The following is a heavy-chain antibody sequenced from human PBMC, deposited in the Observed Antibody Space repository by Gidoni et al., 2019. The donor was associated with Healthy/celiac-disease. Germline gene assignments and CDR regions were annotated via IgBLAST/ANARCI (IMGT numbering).Heavy chain of an antibody. CDR1: GFTFSRYS. Sequence: EVQLVESGGGLVKPGGSLSLSFAPSGFTFSRYSMNWVRQAPGKGLEWVSSISSSSSYIYYADSVKGRFTISRDNAKNSLYLQMNSLRAEDTAVYYCARDGPRGYGMDVWGQGTTVTVSS. D-gene: IGHD5-12*01. CDR2: ISSSSSYI. CDR3: ARDGPRGYGMDV. V-gene: IGHV3-21*01. J-gene: IGHJ6*02.